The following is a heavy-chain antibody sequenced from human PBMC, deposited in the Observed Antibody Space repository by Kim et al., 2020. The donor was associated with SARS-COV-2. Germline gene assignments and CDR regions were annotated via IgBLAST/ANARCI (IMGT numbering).Heavy chain of an antibody. Sequence: GGSLRLSCAASGFTFSSYGMHWVRQAPGKGLEWVAVIWYDGSNKYYADSVKGRFTISRDNSKNTLYLQMNSLRAEDTAVYYCARERGLLNWFDTWGQGTLVAVSS. V-gene: IGHV3-33*01. CDR2: IWYDGSNK. J-gene: IGHJ5*02. CDR3: ARERGLLNWFDT. CDR1: GFTFSSYG. D-gene: IGHD1-26*01.